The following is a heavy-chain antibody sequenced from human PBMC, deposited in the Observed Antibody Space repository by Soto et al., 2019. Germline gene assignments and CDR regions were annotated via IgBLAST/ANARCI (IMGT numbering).Heavy chain of an antibody. Sequence: ASVKVSCKASGYTFTGYYMHWVRQAPGQGLEWMGWINPNSGGTNYAQKFQGRVTMTRDTSISTAYMELSRLRSDDTAVYYCARSFGPPHYYGSGSYSRWGQGTLVTVSS. CDR1: GYTFTGYY. CDR2: INPNSGGT. CDR3: ARSFGPPHYYGSGSYSR. J-gene: IGHJ4*02. V-gene: IGHV1-2*02. D-gene: IGHD3-10*01.